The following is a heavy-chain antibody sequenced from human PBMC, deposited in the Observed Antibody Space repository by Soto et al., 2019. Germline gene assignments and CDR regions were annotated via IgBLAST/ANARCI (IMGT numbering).Heavy chain of an antibody. J-gene: IGHJ6*02. CDR2: VYSSGST. Sequence: PSETLSLTCTVSGGSISNYYWTWIRQPPGKGLECIGRVYSSGSTNYNPSLKSRVTMSVDTSNNQFSLKVSSVTAADTAVYYCARDVYGSTTSGYYYYGMDVWGQGTTVT. CDR3: ARDVYGSTTSGYYYYGMDV. D-gene: IGHD2-2*01. V-gene: IGHV4-4*07. CDR1: GGSISNYY.